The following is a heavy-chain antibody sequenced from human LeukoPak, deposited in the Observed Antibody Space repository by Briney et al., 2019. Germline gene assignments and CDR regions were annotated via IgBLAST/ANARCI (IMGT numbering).Heavy chain of an antibody. Sequence: PGGSLRLSCAASGFTFSSYGMHWVRQAPGKGLEWVAFIRYDGSNKYYADSVKGRFTISRDSSKNTLYLQMNSLRAEDTAVYYCAKGPYGDYYFDYWGQGTLVTVSS. CDR3: AKGPYGDYYFDY. D-gene: IGHD4-17*01. J-gene: IGHJ4*02. V-gene: IGHV3-30*02. CDR2: IRYDGSNK. CDR1: GFTFSSYG.